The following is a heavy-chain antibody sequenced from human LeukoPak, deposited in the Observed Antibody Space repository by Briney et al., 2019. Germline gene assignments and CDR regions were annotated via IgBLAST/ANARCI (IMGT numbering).Heavy chain of an antibody. V-gene: IGHV1-2*02. CDR2: INPNSGGT. Sequence: GASVKVSCKASGYTFTGYYMHWVRQAPGQGLEWKGWINPNSGGTNYAQKFQGRVTMTRDTSISTAYMELSRLRSDDTAVYYCATSHGEHQLIYYFDSWGQGTLVTVSS. J-gene: IGHJ4*02. D-gene: IGHD3-10*01. CDR3: ATSHGEHQLIYYFDS. CDR1: GYTFTGYY.